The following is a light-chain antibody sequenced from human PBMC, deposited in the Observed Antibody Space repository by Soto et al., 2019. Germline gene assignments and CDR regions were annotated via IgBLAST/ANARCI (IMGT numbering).Light chain of an antibody. CDR3: SSYTSSSTWV. V-gene: IGLV2-14*01. CDR2: EVS. CDR1: SSDVGGYNY. J-gene: IGLJ3*02. Sequence: QYALTQPASVSGSPGQSITISCTGTSSDVGGYNYVSWYQQHPGKAPKLMIYEVSNRPSGVSNRFSGSKSGNTASLTVFGLQAEDEADYYCSSYTSSSTWVFGGGTKLTVL.